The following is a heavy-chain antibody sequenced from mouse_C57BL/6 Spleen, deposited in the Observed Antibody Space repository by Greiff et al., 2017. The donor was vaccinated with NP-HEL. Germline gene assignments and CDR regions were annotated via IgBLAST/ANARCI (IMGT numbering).Heavy chain of an antibody. Sequence: EVQRVESGGDLVKPGGSLKLSCAASGFTFSSYGMSWVRQTPDKRLEWVATISSGGSYTYYPDSVKGRFTISRDNAKNTLYLQMSSLKSEDTAMYYCARRVEPGTYDGYFDYWGQGTTLTVSS. CDR1: GFTFSSYG. CDR3: ARRVEPGTYDGYFDY. J-gene: IGHJ2*01. D-gene: IGHD2-3*01. V-gene: IGHV5-6*01. CDR2: ISSGGSYT.